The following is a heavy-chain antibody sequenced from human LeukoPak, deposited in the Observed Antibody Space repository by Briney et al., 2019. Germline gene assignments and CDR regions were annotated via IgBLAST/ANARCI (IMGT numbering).Heavy chain of an antibody. CDR3: ATDFSKYQLLRSALLQFDP. V-gene: IGHV1-24*01. CDR2: FDPEDGKT. J-gene: IGHJ5*02. CDR1: GYTLTELS. D-gene: IGHD2-2*01. Sequence: GASVKVSCKVSGYTLTELSMHWVRQAPGKGLEWMGGFDPEDGKTIYAQKFQGRVTMTEDTSTDTAYMELSSLRSEDTAVYYCATDFSKYQLLRSALLQFDPWGQGTLVTVSS.